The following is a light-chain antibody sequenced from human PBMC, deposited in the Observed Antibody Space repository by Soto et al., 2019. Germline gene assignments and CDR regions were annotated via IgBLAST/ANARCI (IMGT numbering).Light chain of an antibody. CDR2: EVS. CDR1: SSDVGGYNY. J-gene: IGLJ2*01. V-gene: IGLV2-14*01. Sequence: QSALTQPASVSGSPGQPLTISCTGTSSDVGGYNYVSWYQQHPGKAPKLTIYEVSNRPSGVSNRFSGSKSGNTASLTISGLQAEDEADYYCSSYTSSNTFVVFGGGTKLTVL. CDR3: SSYTSSNTFVV.